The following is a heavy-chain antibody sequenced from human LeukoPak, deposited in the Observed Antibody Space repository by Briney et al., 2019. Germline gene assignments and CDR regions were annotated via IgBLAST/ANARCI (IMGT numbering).Heavy chain of an antibody. V-gene: IGHV4-59*12. Sequence: SETLSLTCTVSGGSISSYYWSWIRQPPGKGLEWIGYIYYSGSTNDNPSLKSRVTISVDTSKNHFSLRLTSVTAADPAVYYCARGLRIGAPGTSFDYWGQGALVTVSS. J-gene: IGHJ4*02. CDR2: IYYSGST. D-gene: IGHD6-13*01. CDR1: GGSISSYY. CDR3: ARGLRIGAPGTSFDY.